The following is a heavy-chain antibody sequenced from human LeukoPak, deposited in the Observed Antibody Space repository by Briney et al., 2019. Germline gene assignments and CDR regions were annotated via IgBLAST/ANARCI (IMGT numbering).Heavy chain of an antibody. Sequence: SETLSLTCTVPGGAISSSSYYWGWIRQPPGKGLEWIGSIYYSGSTYYNPSLKSRVTISVDTSKNQFSLKLSSVTAADTAVYYCARDFRASHAAFDIWGQGTMVTVSS. CDR1: GGAISSSSYY. J-gene: IGHJ3*02. V-gene: IGHV4-39*07. CDR2: IYYSGST. CDR3: ARDFRASHAAFDI.